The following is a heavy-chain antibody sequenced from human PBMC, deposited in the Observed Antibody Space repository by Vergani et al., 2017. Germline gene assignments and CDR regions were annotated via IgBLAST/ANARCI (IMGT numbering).Heavy chain of an antibody. CDR3: ARGPLVVPAAIRVHYYYYGMDV. V-gene: IGHV3-21*01. D-gene: IGHD2-2*02. Sequence: EVQLVESGGGLVKPGGSLRLSCAASGFTFSSYSMNWVRQAPGKGLEWVSSISSSSSYIYYADSVKGRFTISRDNAKNSLYLQMNSLRAEDTAVYYCARGPLVVPAAIRVHYYYYGMDVWGQGTTVTVSS. CDR2: ISSSSSYI. J-gene: IGHJ6*02. CDR1: GFTFSSYS.